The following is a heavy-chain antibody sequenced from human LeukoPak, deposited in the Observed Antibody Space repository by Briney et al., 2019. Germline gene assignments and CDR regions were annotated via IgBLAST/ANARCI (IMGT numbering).Heavy chain of an antibody. CDR1: GGTFSSYA. Sequence: SVKVSCKASGGTFSSYAISWVRQAPGQGLEWMGGIIPIFGTANYAQKFQGRVTITTDESTRTAYMELSGLRSEDTPVYYCAVVIGYYYYYMDAWGKGTTVTVSS. J-gene: IGHJ6*03. CDR3: AVVIGYYYYYMDA. D-gene: IGHD3-22*01. V-gene: IGHV1-69*05. CDR2: IIPIFGTA.